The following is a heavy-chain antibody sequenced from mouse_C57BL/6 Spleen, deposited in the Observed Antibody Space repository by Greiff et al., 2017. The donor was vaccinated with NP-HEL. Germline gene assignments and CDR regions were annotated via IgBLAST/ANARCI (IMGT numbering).Heavy chain of an antibody. J-gene: IGHJ2*01. Sequence: EVKVEESGAELVKPGASVKLSCTASGFNIKDYYMHWVKQRTEQGLEWIGRIDPEDGETKYAPRFQGKATITADTSSNTAYLQLSSLTSEDTAVYYCAGDYDGYYFDYWGQGTTLTVSS. D-gene: IGHD2-4*01. CDR1: GFNIKDYY. CDR2: IDPEDGET. V-gene: IGHV14-2*01. CDR3: AGDYDGYYFDY.